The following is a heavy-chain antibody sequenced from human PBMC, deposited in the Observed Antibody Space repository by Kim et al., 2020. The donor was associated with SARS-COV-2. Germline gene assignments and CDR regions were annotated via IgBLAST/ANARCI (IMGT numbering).Heavy chain of an antibody. CDR1: GYTFTSYA. J-gene: IGHJ4*02. D-gene: IGHD3-10*01. CDR2: INAGNGNT. CDR3: ARVPGPYYYGSGSYYNALYFDY. V-gene: IGHV1-3*01. Sequence: ASVKVSCKASGYTFTSYAMHWVRQAPGQRLEWMGWINAGNGNTKYSQKFQGRVTINRDTSASTAYMELSSLRSEDTAVYYCARVPGPYYYGSGSYYNALYFDYWGQGTLVTVSS.